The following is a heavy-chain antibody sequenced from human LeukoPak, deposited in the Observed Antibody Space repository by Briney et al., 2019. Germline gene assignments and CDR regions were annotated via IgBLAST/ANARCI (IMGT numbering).Heavy chain of an antibody. V-gene: IGHV1-2*02. J-gene: IGHJ6*03. Sequence: ASVKVSCKASGYTFTGYYMHWVRQAPGQGLEWMGWINPNSGGTNYAQKFQGRVTMTRDTSISTAYMELSRLRSDDTAVYYCARTTEGYCRGRSCYSYYYYMDVWGKGTTVTVSS. D-gene: IGHD2-15*01. CDR2: INPNSGGT. CDR3: ARTTEGYCRGRSCYSYYYYMDV. CDR1: GYTFTGYY.